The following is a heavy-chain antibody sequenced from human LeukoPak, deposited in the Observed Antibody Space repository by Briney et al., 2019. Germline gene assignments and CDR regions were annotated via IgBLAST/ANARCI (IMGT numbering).Heavy chain of an antibody. CDR1: GGSISSGGYS. V-gene: IGHV4-30-2*01. J-gene: IGHJ6*02. Sequence: SQTLSLTCAVSGGSISSGGYSWSWIWQPPGKGLEWIGYIYHSGSTYYNPSLKSRVTISVDRSKNQFSLKLSSVTAADTAVYYCARGGDYGAYYYGMDVWGQGTTVTVSS. D-gene: IGHD4-17*01. CDR2: IYHSGST. CDR3: ARGGDYGAYYYGMDV.